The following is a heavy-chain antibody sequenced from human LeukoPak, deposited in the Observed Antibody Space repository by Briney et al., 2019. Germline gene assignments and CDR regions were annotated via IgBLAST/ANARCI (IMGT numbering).Heavy chain of an antibody. CDR2: INPNSGGT. CDR3: ARDGPIVYCSGGSCFSYYFDY. CDR1: GYTFTGYY. Sequence: GASVKVSCKASGYTFTGYYMHWVRQAPGQGLEWMGWINPNSGGTNYAQKFQGRVTMTRDTSISTAYMELSRLRSDDTAVYYCARDGPIVYCSGGSCFSYYFDYWGQGTLVTVSS. V-gene: IGHV1-2*02. J-gene: IGHJ4*02. D-gene: IGHD2-15*01.